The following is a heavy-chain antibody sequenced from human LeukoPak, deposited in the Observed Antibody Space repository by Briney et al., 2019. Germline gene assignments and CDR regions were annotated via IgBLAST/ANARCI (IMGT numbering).Heavy chain of an antibody. CDR1: GFTFSSFA. J-gene: IGHJ4*02. Sequence: PGGSLRLSCAASGFTFSSFAMHWVRQAPGGGLEWVAGISYDGTNKYYADSVKGRFTISRDNSKNTLYLQMNSLRTDDTAVYYCARESPACGEDCYFDYWGQGTLVTVSS. V-gene: IGHV3-30-3*01. CDR3: ARESPACGEDCYFDY. D-gene: IGHD2-21*02. CDR2: ISYDGTNK.